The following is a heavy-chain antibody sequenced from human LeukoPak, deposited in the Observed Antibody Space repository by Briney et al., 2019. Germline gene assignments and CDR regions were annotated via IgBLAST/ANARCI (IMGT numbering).Heavy chain of an antibody. D-gene: IGHD5-24*01. CDR1: GGSFSRYY. CDR2: IDHRGDT. J-gene: IGHJ4*03. Sequence: LSETLSLTCAVYGGSFSRYYWSWIRQSPGKGLEWIAEIDHRGDTNYNPSVKSRVTISVDTSKNQFSLKVRSLSAADTAVYYCARGATISETGYFDFWGQGTPVTVSS. V-gene: IGHV4-34*01. CDR3: ARGATISETGYFDF.